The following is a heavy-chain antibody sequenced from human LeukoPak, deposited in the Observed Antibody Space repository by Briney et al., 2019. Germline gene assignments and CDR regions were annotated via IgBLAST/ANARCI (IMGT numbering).Heavy chain of an antibody. CDR2: INHSGST. Sequence: PSETLSLTCAVYGGSFSGYYWSWIRQPPGKGLEWIGEINHSGSTNYNPSLKSRVTISVDTSKNQFSLKLSSVTAADTAVYYCARGRRVGWFPDYWDQGTLVTVSS. J-gene: IGHJ4*02. V-gene: IGHV4-34*01. CDR3: ARGRRVGWFPDY. CDR1: GGSFSGYY. D-gene: IGHD2-15*01.